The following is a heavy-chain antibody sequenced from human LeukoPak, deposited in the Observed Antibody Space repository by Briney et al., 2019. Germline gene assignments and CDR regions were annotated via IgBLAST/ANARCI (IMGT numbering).Heavy chain of an antibody. CDR1: GYNFTSHW. Sequence: GESLKISCKGSGYNFTSHWIGWVRQMPGKGLEWMGIIYPGDSDSRQSPSLRGQVTISADKSINTAYLQWNSLKASDTAMYYCARCRSGGGGAPHGMDVWGQGTTVTVSS. D-gene: IGHD2-21*01. J-gene: IGHJ6*02. V-gene: IGHV5-51*01. CDR3: ARCRSGGGGAPHGMDV. CDR2: IYPGDSDS.